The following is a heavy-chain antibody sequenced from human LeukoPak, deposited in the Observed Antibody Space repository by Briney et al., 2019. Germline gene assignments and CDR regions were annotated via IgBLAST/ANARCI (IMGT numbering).Heavy chain of an antibody. CDR1: GFTFSRYG. D-gene: IGHD3-9*01. J-gene: IGHJ4*02. CDR3: AHFRGYDILTGYYPFDY. V-gene: IGHV3-33*08. CDR2: IWYGGSNK. Sequence: PGRSLRLSCAASGFTFSRYGMHWVRQAPGKGLEWVAVIWYGGSNKYYADSVKGRFTISRDNSKNTLYLQMNSLRAEDTAVYYCAHFRGYDILTGYYPFDYWGQGTLVTVSS.